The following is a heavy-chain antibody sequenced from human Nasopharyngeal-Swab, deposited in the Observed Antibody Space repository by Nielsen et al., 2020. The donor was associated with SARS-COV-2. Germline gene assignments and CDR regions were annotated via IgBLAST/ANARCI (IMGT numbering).Heavy chain of an antibody. D-gene: IGHD5-24*01. V-gene: IGHV3-30-3*01. CDR2: ISYDGSNK. J-gene: IGHJ5*02. Sequence: GESLKISCAASGFTFSTYAMHWVRQAPGKGLEWVAFISYDGSNKYYADSVKGRFTISGDNSKNTLYLQMNSLRAEDTAVYYCASTGQRDWLDPWGQGTLVTVSS. CDR3: ASTGQRDWLDP. CDR1: GFTFSTYA.